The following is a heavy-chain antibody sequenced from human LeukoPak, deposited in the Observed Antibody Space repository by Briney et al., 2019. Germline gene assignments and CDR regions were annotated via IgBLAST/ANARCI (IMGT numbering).Heavy chain of an antibody. CDR3: ARSRYYDFWSGYYATGFDY. CDR1: GFTFSSYA. Sequence: GGSLRLSCAASGFTFSSYAMHWVRQAPGKGLEWVAVISYDGSNKYYADSVKGRFTISRDNSKNTLYLQMNSLRAEDTAVYYCARSRYYDFWSGYYATGFDYWGQGTLVTVSS. D-gene: IGHD3-3*01. V-gene: IGHV3-30-3*01. J-gene: IGHJ4*02. CDR2: ISYDGSNK.